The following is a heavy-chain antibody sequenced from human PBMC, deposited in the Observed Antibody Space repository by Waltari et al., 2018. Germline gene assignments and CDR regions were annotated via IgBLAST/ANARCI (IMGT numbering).Heavy chain of an antibody. V-gene: IGHV3-48*01. Sequence: EVQLVESGGGLVQPGGSLRLSCAASGFTFSSYSMNWVSQAPGKGLEWVSYISSSSSTIYYADSVKGRFTISRDNAKNSLYLQMNSLRAEDTAVYYCARAGTYYYDSTTDYWGQGTLVTVSS. CDR1: GFTFSSYS. CDR3: ARAGTYYYDSTTDY. J-gene: IGHJ4*02. CDR2: ISSSSSTI. D-gene: IGHD3-22*01.